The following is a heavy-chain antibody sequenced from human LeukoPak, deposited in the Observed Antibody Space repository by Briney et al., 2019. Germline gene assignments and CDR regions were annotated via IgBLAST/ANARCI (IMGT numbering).Heavy chain of an antibody. D-gene: IGHD6-19*01. Sequence: SVKVSCKASGGTFSSYAISWVRQAPGQGLEWMGRIIPIFGTANYAQKFQGRVTITTDESPSTAYMELSSLRSEDTAVYYCARDRVGRIAVASYKGYYYYMDVWGKGTTVTVSS. J-gene: IGHJ6*03. CDR2: IIPIFGTA. CDR1: GGTFSSYA. CDR3: ARDRVGRIAVASYKGYYYYMDV. V-gene: IGHV1-69*05.